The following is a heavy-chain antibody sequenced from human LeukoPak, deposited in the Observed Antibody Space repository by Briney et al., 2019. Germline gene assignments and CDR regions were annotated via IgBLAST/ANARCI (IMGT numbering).Heavy chain of an antibody. V-gene: IGHV3-30*18. CDR2: ISYDGSNK. CDR3: AKESIRYGGSYYFDY. D-gene: IGHD1-26*01. Sequence: GGSLRLSCAASGFTFSSYGMHWVRQAPGKGLEWVAVISYDGSNKYYADSVKGRFTISRDNSKNTLYLQMNSLRAEDTAVYYCAKESIRYGGSYYFDYWGQGTLVTVSS. J-gene: IGHJ4*02. CDR1: GFTFSSYG.